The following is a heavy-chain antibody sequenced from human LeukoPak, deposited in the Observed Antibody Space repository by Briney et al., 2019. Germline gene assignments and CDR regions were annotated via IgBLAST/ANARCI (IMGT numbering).Heavy chain of an antibody. CDR2: ISYDGSNK. V-gene: IGHV3-30-3*01. D-gene: IGHD1-26*01. CDR3: ARVFAYSGSLLASFDY. Sequence: GGSLRLSCAASGFTFSSYAMHWVRQAPGKGLEWVAVISYDGSNKYYADSVKGRFTISRDNSKNTLYLQMNSLRAEDTAVYYCARVFAYSGSLLASFDYWGQGTLVTVSS. J-gene: IGHJ4*02. CDR1: GFTFSSYA.